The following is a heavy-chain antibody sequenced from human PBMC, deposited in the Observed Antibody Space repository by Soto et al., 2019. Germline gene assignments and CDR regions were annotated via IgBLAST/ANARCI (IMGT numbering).Heavy chain of an antibody. D-gene: IGHD5-12*01. V-gene: IGHV1-69*02. CDR3: ARPYSGYDHDAFDI. J-gene: IGHJ3*02. CDR1: GGTFSSYT. CDR2: IIPILGIA. Sequence: VSCKASGGTFSSYTISWVRQAPGQGLEWMGRIIPILGIANYAQKFQGRVTITADKSTSTAYMELSSLRSEDTAVYYCARPYSGYDHDAFDIWGQGTMVTVSS.